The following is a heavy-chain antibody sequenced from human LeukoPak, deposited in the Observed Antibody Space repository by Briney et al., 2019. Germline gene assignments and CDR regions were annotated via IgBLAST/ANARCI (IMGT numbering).Heavy chain of an antibody. D-gene: IGHD3-22*01. Sequence: GASVKVSCKASGYTFTAYYMRWVRQAPGQGLEWMGWINRNGETKYAQKFQGRGTMTRDTSISTAYMDLSRLTSDDTAVYYCARERDSSGYSPLDPWGQGTLVTVSS. CDR1: GYTFTAYY. J-gene: IGHJ5*02. CDR3: ARERDSSGYSPLDP. V-gene: IGHV1-2*02. CDR2: INRNGET.